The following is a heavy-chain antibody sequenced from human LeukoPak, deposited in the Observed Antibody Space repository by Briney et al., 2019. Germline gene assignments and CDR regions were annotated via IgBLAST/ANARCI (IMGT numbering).Heavy chain of an antibody. J-gene: IGHJ4*02. D-gene: IGHD3-3*01. Sequence: GGSLRLSCAASGFTFSSYAMSWVRQAPGKGLEWVSAISGSGGSTYYADSVKGRFTISRDNSKNTLYLQMNSLRAEDTAVYYCAKDFCYDFWSGYYDYWGQGALVTVSS. CDR2: ISGSGGST. CDR1: GFTFSSYA. V-gene: IGHV3-23*01. CDR3: AKDFCYDFWSGYYDY.